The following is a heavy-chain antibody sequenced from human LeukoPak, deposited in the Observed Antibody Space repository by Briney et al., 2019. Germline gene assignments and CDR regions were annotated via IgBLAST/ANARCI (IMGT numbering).Heavy chain of an antibody. Sequence: GASVKVSCKVSGYTLTELSMHWVRQAPGKGLEWMGGFDPEDGETIYAQKFQGRVTMTEDTSTDTAYMELSSLRSEDTAVYYCTRDHQGVQLWPNYYYYYMDVWGKGTTVTVSS. CDR3: TRDHQGVQLWPNYYYYYMDV. CDR2: FDPEDGET. CDR1: GYTLTELS. V-gene: IGHV1-24*01. J-gene: IGHJ6*03. D-gene: IGHD5-18*01.